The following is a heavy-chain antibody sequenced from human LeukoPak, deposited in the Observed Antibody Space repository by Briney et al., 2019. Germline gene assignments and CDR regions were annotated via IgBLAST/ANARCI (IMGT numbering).Heavy chain of an antibody. D-gene: IGHD1-26*01. V-gene: IGHV3-23*01. J-gene: IGHJ4*02. Sequence: PPGGSLRLSCAASGFTFSNYAMSWVRQAPGKGLEWVSLISDSGSSTYYADSVKGRFTISRDNSKNTLYLQMNSLRAEDTAVYYCAKGGGSRNFDYWGQGTLVTVSS. CDR3: AKGGGSRNFDY. CDR2: ISDSGSST. CDR1: GFTFSNYA.